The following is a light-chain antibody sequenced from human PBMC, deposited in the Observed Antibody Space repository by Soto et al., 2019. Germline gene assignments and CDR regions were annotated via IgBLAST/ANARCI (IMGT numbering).Light chain of an antibody. Sequence: EVVLTQSPGTLSLSPVGRATLSCRASQSVSSSYLAWYQQKPGQAPRLLIYDASNRATGIPARFSGSGSGTDFTLTISSLEPEDFAVYYCQQRSNWPQTFGQGTKVDIK. CDR3: QQRSNWPQT. J-gene: IGKJ1*01. V-gene: IGKV3-11*01. CDR1: QSVSSSY. CDR2: DAS.